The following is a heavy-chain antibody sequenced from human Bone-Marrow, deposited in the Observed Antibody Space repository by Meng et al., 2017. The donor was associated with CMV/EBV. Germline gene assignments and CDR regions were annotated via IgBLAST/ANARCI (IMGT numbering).Heavy chain of an antibody. CDR3: ARLYSNYYYYYYYGMDV. CDR1: GYTFTSYD. CDR2: MNPNSGNT. Sequence: ASVKVSCKASGYTFTSYDINWVRQATGQGLEWMGWMNPNSGNTGYAQKFQGRVTMTRNTSISTAYMELSSLRSEDTAVYYCARLYSNYYYYYYYGMDVWGQWNTVNVDS. J-gene: IGHJ6*01. V-gene: IGHV1-8*01. D-gene: IGHD4-11*01.